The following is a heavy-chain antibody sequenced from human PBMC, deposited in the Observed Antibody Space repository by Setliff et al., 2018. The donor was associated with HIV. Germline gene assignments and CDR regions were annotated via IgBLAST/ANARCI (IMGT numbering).Heavy chain of an antibody. CDR2: IYYSGST. V-gene: IGHV4-59*01. J-gene: IGHJ4*02. D-gene: IGHD3-16*01. Sequence: SETLSLTCTVSGGSISSYYWSWIRQPPGKGLEWIGYIYYSGSTNYNPSLKSRVTISVDTSKNQFSLKLSSVTAADTAVYYCAREDGMGGYFDYWGQGTLVTVSS. CDR3: AREDGMGGYFDY. CDR1: GGSISSYY.